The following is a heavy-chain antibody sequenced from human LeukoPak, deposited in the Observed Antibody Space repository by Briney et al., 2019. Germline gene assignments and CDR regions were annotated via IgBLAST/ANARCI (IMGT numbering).Heavy chain of an antibody. CDR2: IYYSGST. CDR3: ARGGATYDFWSGYYPYFDY. D-gene: IGHD3-3*01. J-gene: IGHJ4*02. CDR1: GGSISSSSYY. Sequence: SETLSLTCTVSGGSISSSSYYWGWIRQPPGKGLEWIGSIYYSGSTNYNPSLKSRVTISVDTSKNQFSLKLSSVTAADTAVYYCARGGATYDFWSGYYPYFDYWGQGTLVTVSS. V-gene: IGHV4-39*07.